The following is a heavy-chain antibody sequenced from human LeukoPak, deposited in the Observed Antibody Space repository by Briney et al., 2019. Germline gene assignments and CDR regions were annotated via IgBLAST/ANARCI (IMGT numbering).Heavy chain of an antibody. Sequence: GGSLRLSCAASGFTFSSYAMSWVRQAPGKGLEWVSGISGSDGSTYYADSVKGRFTISRDKSKNTLYLQMNSLRAEDTAIYYCAKHYDFWSGSSRPSYFDYWGQGTLVTVSS. J-gene: IGHJ4*02. CDR3: AKHYDFWSGSSRPSYFDY. CDR2: ISGSDGST. CDR1: GFTFSSYA. D-gene: IGHD3-3*01. V-gene: IGHV3-23*01.